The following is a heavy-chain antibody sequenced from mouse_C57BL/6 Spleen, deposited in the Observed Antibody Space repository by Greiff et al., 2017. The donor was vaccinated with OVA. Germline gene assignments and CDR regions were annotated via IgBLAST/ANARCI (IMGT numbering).Heavy chain of an antibody. Sequence: QVQLQQPGAELVMPGASVKLSCKASGYTFTSYWMHWVKQRPGQGLEWIGEIDPSDSSTNYNQKFKGKSTLTVDKSSSTAYMQLSSLTSEDSAVYYCARSRSNYYAMDYWGQGTSVTVSS. CDR3: ARSRSNYYAMDY. V-gene: IGHV1-69*01. CDR1: GYTFTSYW. J-gene: IGHJ4*01. CDR2: IDPSDSST. D-gene: IGHD2-5*01.